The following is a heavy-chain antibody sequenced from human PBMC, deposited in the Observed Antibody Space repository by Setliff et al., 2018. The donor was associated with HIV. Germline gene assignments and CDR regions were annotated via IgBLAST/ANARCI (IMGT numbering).Heavy chain of an antibody. CDR3: VRAAAGLDI. CDR2: ITAKFNGYVK. Sequence: GSLRLSCAASGFTFSNYAMGWVRQGPGKGLEWVGRITAKFNGYVKEYAASVQGRFTISRDDSKDSLFLQMNNLKTEDTAVYYCVRAAAGLDIWSQKILVTVSS. CDR1: GFTFSNYA. V-gene: IGHV3-72*01. D-gene: IGHD3-16*01. J-gene: IGHJ4*02.